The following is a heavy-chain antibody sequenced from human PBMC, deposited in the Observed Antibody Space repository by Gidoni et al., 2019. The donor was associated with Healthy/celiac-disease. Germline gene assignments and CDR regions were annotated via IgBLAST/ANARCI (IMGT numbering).Heavy chain of an antibody. D-gene: IGHD5-12*01. CDR3: ARDIVATIYAFDI. CDR1: GVSISSGSYY. J-gene: IGHJ3*02. V-gene: IGHV4-61*02. Sequence: QVQLQESGPGLVKPSQTLSLTCTVSGVSISSGSYYWSWIRQPAGKGLEWIGRIYTSGSTNYNPSLKSRVTISVDTSKNQFSLKLSSVTAADTAVYYCARDIVATIYAFDIWGQGTMVTVSS. CDR2: IYTSGST.